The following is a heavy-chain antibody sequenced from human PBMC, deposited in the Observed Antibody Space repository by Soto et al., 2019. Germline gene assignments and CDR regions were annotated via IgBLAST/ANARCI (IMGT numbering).Heavy chain of an antibody. V-gene: IGHV4-39*01. CDR3: APLSVSLSGPYGIHV. CDR2: MFYSGLT. D-gene: IGHD2-15*01. Sequence: SATLSLTCSVSGYSVSSSDYYWAWLRQPPGKGLEWIGSMFYSGLTYYNPSLKSRVTLSVDTSKNQFSVRLNSVTAADTAVYYCAPLSVSLSGPYGIHVWGQGTTVTVSS. CDR1: GYSVSSSDYY. J-gene: IGHJ6*02.